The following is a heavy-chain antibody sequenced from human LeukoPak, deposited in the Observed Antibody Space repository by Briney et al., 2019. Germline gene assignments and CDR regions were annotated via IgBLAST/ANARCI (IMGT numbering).Heavy chain of an antibody. CDR2: IYPGDSDT. V-gene: IGHV5-51*01. D-gene: IGHD3-16*01. J-gene: IGHJ2*01. CDR1: GYSFTSYW. Sequence: GESLKISCKGSGYSFTSYWIGWVRQMPGKGLEWMGIIYPGDSDTRYSPSFQGQVTISADKSISTAYLQWSSLKASDTAMYYCARRLGRHAPHWYFDLWGRGTLVTVSS. CDR3: ARRLGRHAPHWYFDL.